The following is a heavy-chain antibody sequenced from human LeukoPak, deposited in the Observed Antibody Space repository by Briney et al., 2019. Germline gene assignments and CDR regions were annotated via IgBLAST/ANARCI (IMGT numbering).Heavy chain of an antibody. CDR3: AKVALLGYCSSASCPLDY. CDR2: ISASGGIT. CDR1: GFTFSSYA. V-gene: IGHV3-23*01. D-gene: IGHD2-2*01. J-gene: IGHJ4*02. Sequence: GGSLRLSCAASGFTFSSYAMTWVRQAPGKGLEWDSGISASGGITYYADSVKGRLTVSRDNPKNTPYLQMNSLRAEDTAVYSCAKVALLGYCSSASCPLDYWGPGTLVTVSA.